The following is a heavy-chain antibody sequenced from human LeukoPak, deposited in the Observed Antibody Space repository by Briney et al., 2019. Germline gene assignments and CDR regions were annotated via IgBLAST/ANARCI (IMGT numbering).Heavy chain of an antibody. CDR1: GGSFSGYY. Sequence: HPSETLSLTCAVYGGSFSGYYWSWIRQPPGKGLEWIGEINHSGSTNYNPSLKSRATISVDTSKNQFSLKLSSVTAADTAVYYCARDSSGLFDYWGQGTLVTVSS. CDR3: ARDSSGLFDY. V-gene: IGHV4-34*01. D-gene: IGHD6-19*01. J-gene: IGHJ4*02. CDR2: INHSGST.